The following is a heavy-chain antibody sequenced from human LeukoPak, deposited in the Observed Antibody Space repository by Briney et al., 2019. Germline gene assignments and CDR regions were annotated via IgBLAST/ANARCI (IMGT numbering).Heavy chain of an antibody. CDR2: ISGSGDKT. D-gene: IGHD2-15*01. Sequence: GGSLRLSCAASGFSLSTYALSWVRQAPGGGLEWVAAISGSGDKTYHADSVKGRFTISKDNSENRLSLQMDSLRAEDTAVYFCAKDTTAWWYHRAYMNVWGQGTTVTVS. CDR3: AKDTTAWWYHRAYMNV. J-gene: IGHJ6*03. V-gene: IGHV3-23*01. CDR1: GFSLSTYA.